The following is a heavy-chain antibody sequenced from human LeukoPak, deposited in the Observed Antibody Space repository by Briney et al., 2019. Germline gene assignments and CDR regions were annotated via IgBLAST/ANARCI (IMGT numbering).Heavy chain of an antibody. CDR2: INPNSGGT. V-gene: IGHV1-2*02. J-gene: IGHJ5*02. CDR3: ARDRHCSSTSCLYNWFDP. D-gene: IGHD2-2*01. CDR1: GYTLTGYY. Sequence: ASVKVSCKASGYTLTGYYMHWVRQAPGQGLEWMGWINPNSGGTNYAQKFQGRVTMTRDTSISTAYMELSRLRSDDTAVYYCARDRHCSSTSCLYNWFDPWGQGTLVTVSS.